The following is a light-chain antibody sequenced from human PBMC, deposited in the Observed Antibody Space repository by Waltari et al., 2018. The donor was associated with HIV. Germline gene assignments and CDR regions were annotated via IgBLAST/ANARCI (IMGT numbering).Light chain of an antibody. CDR1: SSSIGNNT. J-gene: IGLJ3*02. V-gene: IGLV1-44*01. Sequence: QSVLTQPPSASGTPGQRVTIPCSGSSSSIGNNTITWYQQLPGTAPKVLIYSNNQRPSGVPDRFSGSKSGTSASLAISGLQSEDEAEYYCSTWDASLNGWVFGGGTKLTVL. CDR2: SNN. CDR3: STWDASLNGWV.